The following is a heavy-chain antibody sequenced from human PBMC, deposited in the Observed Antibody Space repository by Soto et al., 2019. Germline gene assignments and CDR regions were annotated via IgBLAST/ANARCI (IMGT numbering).Heavy chain of an antibody. J-gene: IGHJ6*02. CDR2: IYNSGRT. CDR3: ARLNGYCISSSCHGHYAMDV. D-gene: IGHD2-2*01. V-gene: IGHV4-39*01. Sequence: SEKWSLRSTVSKAPVESSTHTWDWIRQPPGKGLEWIGSIYNSGRTYYNPSLNSRVTVSVDTSKNQFSLKVTSVTAADTAVYYCARLNGYCISSSCHGHYAMDVWGQGTTVT. CDR1: KAPVESSTHT.